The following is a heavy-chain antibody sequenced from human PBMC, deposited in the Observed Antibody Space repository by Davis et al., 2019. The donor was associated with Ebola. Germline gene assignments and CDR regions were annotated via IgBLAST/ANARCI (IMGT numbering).Heavy chain of an antibody. V-gene: IGHV3-53*01. CDR2: IYSGGST. CDR1: GFTVSSNY. J-gene: IGHJ5*02. CDR3: ARGSRPNCFDP. Sequence: PGGSLRLSCAASGFTVSSNYMSWVRQAPGKGLEWVSVIYSGGSTYYADSVKGRFTISRDNSGNTVYLQMNSLRAEDTAMYYCARGSRPNCFDPWGQGTLVTVSS.